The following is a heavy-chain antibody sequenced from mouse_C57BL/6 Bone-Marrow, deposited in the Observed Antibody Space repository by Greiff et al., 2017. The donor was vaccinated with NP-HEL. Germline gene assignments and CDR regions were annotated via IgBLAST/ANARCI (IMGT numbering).Heavy chain of an antibody. Sequence: VQLQQPGAELVRPGTSVKVSCKASGYAFTNYLIEWVKQRPGQGLEWIGVINPGSGGTNYNEKFKGKATLTADKSSSTAYMQLSSLTSEDSAVYFCARFRSYYGSSYWYFDVWGTGTTVTVSS. CDR3: ARFRSYYGSSYWYFDV. CDR2: INPGSGGT. V-gene: IGHV1-54*01. CDR1: GYAFTNYL. D-gene: IGHD1-1*01. J-gene: IGHJ1*03.